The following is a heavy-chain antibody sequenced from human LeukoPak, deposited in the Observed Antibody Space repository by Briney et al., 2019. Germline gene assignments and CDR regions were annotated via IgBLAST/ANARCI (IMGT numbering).Heavy chain of an antibody. Sequence: TSETLSLTCTLSDGSISTYFWSWVRQIPGKGLEWIGYIYYTGQTSYNPSLKSRVTMSVDTSKNQFSLLLHSVTAADTAVYYCARVWLSSGSYWYFDFWGRGTLVIVSS. CDR1: DGSISTYF. D-gene: IGHD3-22*01. V-gene: IGHV4-59*12. CDR2: IYYTGQT. CDR3: ARVWLSSGSYWYFDF. J-gene: IGHJ2*01.